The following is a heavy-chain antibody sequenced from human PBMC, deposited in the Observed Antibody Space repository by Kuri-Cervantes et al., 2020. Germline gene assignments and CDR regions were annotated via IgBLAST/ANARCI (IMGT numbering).Heavy chain of an antibody. CDR3: ASAADEAVAGY. V-gene: IGHV4-39*07. Sequence: SETLSLTCAVSGGSISSSSYYWGWIRQPPGKGLEWIGSIYYSGSTYYNPSLKSRVTISVDTSKNQFSLKLSSVTAADTAVYYCASAADEAVAGYWGQGTLVTVSS. CDR1: GGSISSSSYY. J-gene: IGHJ4*02. CDR2: IYYSGST. D-gene: IGHD6-19*01.